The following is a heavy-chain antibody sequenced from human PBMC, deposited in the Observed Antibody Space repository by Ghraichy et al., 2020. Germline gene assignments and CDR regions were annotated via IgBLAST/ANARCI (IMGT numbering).Heavy chain of an antibody. CDR1: GFTFSSYA. V-gene: IGHV3-23*01. J-gene: IGHJ6*02. CDR3: AKRGQWLGLYYYYGMDV. CDR2: ISGSGGST. Sequence: GGSLRLSCAASGFTFSSYAMSWVRQAPGKGLEWVSAISGSGGSTYYADSVKGRFTISRDNSKNTLYLQMNSLRAEDTAVYYCAKRGQWLGLYYYYGMDVWGQGTTVTVSS. D-gene: IGHD6-19*01.